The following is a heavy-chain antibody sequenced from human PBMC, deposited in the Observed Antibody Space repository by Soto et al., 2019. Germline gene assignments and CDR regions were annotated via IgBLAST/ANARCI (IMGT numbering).Heavy chain of an antibody. Sequence: QVQLVQSGAEVKKPGASVKVSCKASGYTFTSYDSNRVRQATGQGLEWMGWMKPNRGNTGYAQKFQGRVTMTRTTYIRTAYLELSSLRSEDTAVYYCAGEGVRGMDVWGQGTTVTVSS. CDR1: GYTFTSYD. CDR3: AGEGVRGMDV. J-gene: IGHJ6*02. V-gene: IGHV1-8*01. CDR2: MKPNRGNT. D-gene: IGHD3-16*01.